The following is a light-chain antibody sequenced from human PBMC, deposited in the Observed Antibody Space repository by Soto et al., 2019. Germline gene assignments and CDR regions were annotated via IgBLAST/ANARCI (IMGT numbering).Light chain of an antibody. V-gene: IGKV1-27*01. J-gene: IGKJ4*01. Sequence: DIQMTQAPSSLSASVGERITITCRARQAISTYLAWYQQKPGKVPKLLISAAYTLQSGVPPRFSGSGSGTDFTLTISSLQPEDVATYYCQKYDNAPLTFGGGTKVEIK. CDR3: QKYDNAPLT. CDR2: AAY. CDR1: QAISTY.